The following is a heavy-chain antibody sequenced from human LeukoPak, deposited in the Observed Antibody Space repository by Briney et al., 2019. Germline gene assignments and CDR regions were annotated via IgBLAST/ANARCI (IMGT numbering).Heavy chain of an antibody. CDR1: GGSVSSGTYF. V-gene: IGHV4-61*01. J-gene: IGHJ4*02. Sequence: SETPSLTCTVSGGSVSSGTYFWSWVRQPPGKGLESIGSIYYSGSTNFDPSLKSRVIISVDTSKNQFSLKLRSVTAADTAVYYCARSSGSYYPFDNWGQGTLVTVSS. D-gene: IGHD1-26*01. CDR3: ARSSGSYYPFDN. CDR2: IYYSGST.